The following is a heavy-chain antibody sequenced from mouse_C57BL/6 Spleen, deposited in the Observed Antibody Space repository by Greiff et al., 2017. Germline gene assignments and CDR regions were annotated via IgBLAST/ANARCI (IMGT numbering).Heavy chain of an antibody. CDR2: INPNNGGT. V-gene: IGHV1-26*01. Sequence: VQLQQSGPELVKPGASVKISCKASGYTFPDYYMNWVKQSHGKSLEWIGDINPNNGGTSYNQKFKGKATLTVDKSSSTAYMELRSLTSEDSAVYYCARCPYDGPFAYWGQGTLVTVSA. CDR1: GYTFPDYY. J-gene: IGHJ3*01. D-gene: IGHD2-3*01. CDR3: ARCPYDGPFAY.